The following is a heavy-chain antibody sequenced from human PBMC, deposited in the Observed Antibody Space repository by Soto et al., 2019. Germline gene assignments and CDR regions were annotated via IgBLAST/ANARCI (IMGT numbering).Heavy chain of an antibody. V-gene: IGHV4-39*01. CDR1: NGSISTTSYN. Sequence: PSETLSLTCTVSNGSISTTSYNWGWIRQSPGKGLEWIGTIYYTGSTSYNPSLKSRVTIAVDTSKNQFSLKLASVTAADTAVYYCARVNSYSSSSYYYYVMDVWGQGTTVTVSS. D-gene: IGHD6-6*01. CDR2: IYYTGST. J-gene: IGHJ6*02. CDR3: ARVNSYSSSSYYYYVMDV.